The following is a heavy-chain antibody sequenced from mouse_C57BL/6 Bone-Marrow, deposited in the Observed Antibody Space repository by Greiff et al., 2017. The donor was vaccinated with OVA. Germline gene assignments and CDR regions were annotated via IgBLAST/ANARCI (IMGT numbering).Heavy chain of an antibody. CDR2: ISNGGGST. D-gene: IGHD1-1*01. V-gene: IGHV5-12*01. J-gene: IGHJ1*03. Sequence: EVMLVESGGGLVQPGGSLKLSCAASGFTFSDYYMYWVRQTPEKRLEWVAYISNGGGSTYYPDTVKGRFTISRDNAKNTLYLQMSRLKSEDTAMYYCARHDYYGSRHWYFDVWGTGTTVTVSS. CDR1: GFTFSDYY. CDR3: ARHDYYGSRHWYFDV.